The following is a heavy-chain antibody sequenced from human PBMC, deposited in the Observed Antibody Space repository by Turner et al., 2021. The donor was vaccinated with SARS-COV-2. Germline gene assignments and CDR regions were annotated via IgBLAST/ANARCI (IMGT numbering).Heavy chain of an antibody. Sequence: QLQLQESGTGLVNPSETLSLTCTVSGGSISSSSYYWGWIRQPPGKGLEWIGRIDYSGSTYYNPSLKSRVTISVDTSKNQFSLKLNSVTAADTAVYYCASPGGNSGWFFAYDIWGQGTMVTVSS. V-gene: IGHV4-39*01. CDR3: ASPGGNSGWFFAYDI. D-gene: IGHD6-19*01. J-gene: IGHJ3*02. CDR1: GGSISSSSYY. CDR2: IDYSGST.